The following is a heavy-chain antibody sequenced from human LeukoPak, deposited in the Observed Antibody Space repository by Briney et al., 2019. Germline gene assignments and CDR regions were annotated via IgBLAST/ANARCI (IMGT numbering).Heavy chain of an antibody. V-gene: IGHV4-34*01. CDR1: GGSFSGYY. Sequence: SETLSLTCAVYGGSFSGYYWSWIRQPPGKGLEWLGEINHSGSTNYNPSLKSRVTISVDTSKNQFSLKLSSVTAADTAVYYCARGRQWSRAAGFDYWGQGTLVTVSS. J-gene: IGHJ4*02. CDR2: INHSGST. D-gene: IGHD6-19*01. CDR3: ARGRQWSRAAGFDY.